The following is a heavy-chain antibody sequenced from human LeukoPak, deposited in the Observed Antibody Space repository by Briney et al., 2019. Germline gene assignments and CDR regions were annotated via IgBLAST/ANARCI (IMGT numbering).Heavy chain of an antibody. J-gene: IGHJ5*02. V-gene: IGHV4-39*07. CDR3: AITTVVTPNWFDP. D-gene: IGHD4-23*01. Sequence: SETLSLTCTVSGGSISSSSYYWGWIRQPPGKGLEWIGSIYYSGSTYYSPSLKSRVTISVDTSKNQFSLKLSSVTAADTAVYYCAITTVVTPNWFDPWGQGTLVTVSS. CDR2: IYYSGST. CDR1: GGSISSSSYY.